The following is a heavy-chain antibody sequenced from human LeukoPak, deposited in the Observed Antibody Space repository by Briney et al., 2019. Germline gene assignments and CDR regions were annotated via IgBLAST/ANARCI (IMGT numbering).Heavy chain of an antibody. CDR2: ISSSSSTI. Sequence: EGSLRLSCAASGFTFSSYSMNWVRQAPGKGLKWVSYISSSSSTIYYADSVKGRFTISRDNSKNTLYVQMNSLRAEDTAVYYCARDGKYCSSITCYTGNWFDPWGQGTLVTVSS. CDR1: GFTFSSYS. J-gene: IGHJ5*02. D-gene: IGHD2-2*02. CDR3: ARDGKYCSSITCYTGNWFDP. V-gene: IGHV3-48*01.